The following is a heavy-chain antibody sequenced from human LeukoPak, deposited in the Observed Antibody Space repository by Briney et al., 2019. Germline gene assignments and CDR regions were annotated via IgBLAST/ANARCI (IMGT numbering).Heavy chain of an antibody. CDR1: GFTFSSYG. V-gene: IGHV3-23*01. J-gene: IGHJ4*02. CDR3: AKVVSGYHFDY. Sequence: GGSLRLSCAASGFTFSSYGMSWVRRAPGQGPEWVSGISGSGGNTYYADSVKGRFTISRDNSQNTLYLQMNTLRSEDTAVYYCAKVVSGYHFDYWGQGTLVTVSS. D-gene: IGHD5-12*01. CDR2: ISGSGGNT.